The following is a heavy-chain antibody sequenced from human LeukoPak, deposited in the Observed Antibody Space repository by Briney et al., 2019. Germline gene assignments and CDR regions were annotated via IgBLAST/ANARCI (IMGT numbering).Heavy chain of an antibody. D-gene: IGHD6-19*01. Sequence: SETLSLTCAVSGGSFSGYYWSWIRQPPGKGLEWIGEINHSGSTNYNPSLKSRVTISVDTSKNQFSLRLSSVTAADTAVYYCARGHSWWYSSGSAVDYWGQGTLVTVSS. V-gene: IGHV4-34*01. CDR1: GGSFSGYY. CDR2: INHSGST. J-gene: IGHJ4*02. CDR3: ARGHSWWYSSGSAVDY.